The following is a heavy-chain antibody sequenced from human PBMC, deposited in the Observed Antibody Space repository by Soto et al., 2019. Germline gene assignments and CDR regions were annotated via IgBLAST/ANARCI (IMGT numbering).Heavy chain of an antibody. D-gene: IGHD6-13*01. V-gene: IGHV3-7*01. Sequence: GGSLRLSCAASGFTFSSYWMSWVRQAPGKGLEWVANIKQDGSEKYYVDSVKGRFTISRDNAKNSLYLQMNSLRAEDTAVYYCARDWQLVQLREYYFDYWGQGTLVTVSS. CDR1: GFTFSSYW. CDR3: ARDWQLVQLREYYFDY. CDR2: IKQDGSEK. J-gene: IGHJ4*02.